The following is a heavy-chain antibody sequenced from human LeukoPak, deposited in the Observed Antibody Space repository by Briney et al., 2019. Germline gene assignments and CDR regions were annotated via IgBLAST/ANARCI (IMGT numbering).Heavy chain of an antibody. V-gene: IGHV4-38-2*02. J-gene: IGHJ4*02. Sequence: SETLSLTCTVSGYSISSGYYWGWIRQPPGKGLEWIGSLYHSGNSYYNPSLKSRATISVDTSKNHFSLKLRSVTAADTAVYYCARAETYSSDWYDPFFDYWGQGTLVTVSS. CDR2: LYHSGNS. CDR1: GYSISSGYY. CDR3: ARAETYSSDWYDPFFDY. D-gene: IGHD6-19*01.